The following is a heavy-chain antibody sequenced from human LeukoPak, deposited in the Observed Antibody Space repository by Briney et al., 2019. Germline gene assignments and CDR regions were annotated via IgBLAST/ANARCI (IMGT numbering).Heavy chain of an antibody. CDR3: ASLGAPNRGDY. CDR1: GYSFTSYW. CDR2: IYPGDSDT. D-gene: IGHD2/OR15-2a*01. J-gene: IGHJ4*02. Sequence: GESLKISCKGSGYSFTSYWIGWVRQTPGKGLEWMGIIYPGDSDTRNNPPFQGQVTISADKSISTAYLQWTSLKASDTAMYYCASLGAPNRGDYWGQGTLVTVSS. V-gene: IGHV5-51*01.